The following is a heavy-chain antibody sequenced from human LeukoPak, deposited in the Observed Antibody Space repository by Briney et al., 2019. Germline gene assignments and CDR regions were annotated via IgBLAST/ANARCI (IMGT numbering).Heavy chain of an antibody. Sequence: SVTVSCRATVGIISNYTITWLRQAPGQRPEWMGGIIPQSGSSSLAQKFQARLTISTGGSTGPIYMELSSLTSDDTAVYYCARGAYSDRHPYYSGGWYYFDYWGQGTLVTVSS. D-gene: IGHD3-10*01. CDR1: VGIISNYT. J-gene: IGHJ4*02. CDR3: ARGAYSDRHPYYSGGWYYFDY. CDR2: IIPQSGSS. V-gene: IGHV1-69*16.